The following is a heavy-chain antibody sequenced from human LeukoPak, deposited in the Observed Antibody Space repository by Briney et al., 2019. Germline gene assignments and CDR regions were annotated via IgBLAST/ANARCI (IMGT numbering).Heavy chain of an antibody. Sequence: TSETLSLTCAVYGGSFSGYYWSWIRQPPGKGLEWIGEINHSGSTNYNPSLKSRVTISVDTSKNQFSLKLSSVTAADTAVYYCARGSYDILTGYYHLFDYWGQGTLVTVSS. V-gene: IGHV4-34*01. CDR3: ARGSYDILTGYYHLFDY. CDR2: INHSGST. CDR1: GGSFSGYY. J-gene: IGHJ4*02. D-gene: IGHD3-9*01.